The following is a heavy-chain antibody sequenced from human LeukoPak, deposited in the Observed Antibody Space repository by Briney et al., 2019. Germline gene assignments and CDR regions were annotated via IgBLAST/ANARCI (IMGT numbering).Heavy chain of an antibody. Sequence: ASVTVSCKASGYTFTSYDINWVRQATGQGLEWMGWMNPNSGNTGYAQKFQGRVTMTRNTSISTAYMELSSLRSEDTAVYYCARIRGYSYGQPRFDPWGQGTLVTVSS. CDR3: ARIRGYSYGQPRFDP. V-gene: IGHV1-8*01. J-gene: IGHJ5*02. CDR1: GYTFTSYD. D-gene: IGHD5-18*01. CDR2: MNPNSGNT.